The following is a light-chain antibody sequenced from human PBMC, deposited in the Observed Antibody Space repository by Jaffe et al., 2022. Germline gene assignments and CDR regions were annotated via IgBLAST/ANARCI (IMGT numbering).Light chain of an antibody. CDR3: CSYAASSTLVL. CDR1: SSDVGGYDS. V-gene: IGLV2-11*01. Sequence: QSALTQPRSVSGPPGHSVTISCTGTSSDVGGYDSVSWYQQHPGKAPKLMIYNVSKRPSGVPDRFSGSKSGNTASLTISGLQAEDEADYYCCSYAASSTLVLFGGGTELTVL. J-gene: IGLJ3*02. CDR2: NVS.